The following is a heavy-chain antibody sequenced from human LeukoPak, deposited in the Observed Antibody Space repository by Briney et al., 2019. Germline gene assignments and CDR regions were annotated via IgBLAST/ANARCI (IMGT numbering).Heavy chain of an antibody. Sequence: GGSLRLSCAASGFTFDDYAMHWVRQAPGKGLEWVSGINWNGGSTGYADSVKGRFTISRDNAKNSLYLQMNSLRAEDTALYYCAKAGRGGMIVVVTYYFDYWGQGTLVTVSS. D-gene: IGHD3-22*01. V-gene: IGHV3-9*01. CDR3: AKAGRGGMIVVVTYYFDY. CDR2: INWNGGST. CDR1: GFTFDDYA. J-gene: IGHJ4*02.